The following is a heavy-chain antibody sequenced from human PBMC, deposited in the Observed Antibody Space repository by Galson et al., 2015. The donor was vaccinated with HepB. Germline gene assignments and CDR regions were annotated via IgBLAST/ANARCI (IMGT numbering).Heavy chain of an antibody. D-gene: IGHD3-22*01. Sequence: SLRLSCAVSGFTLGDHFMDWVRQAPGKGLEWVGRTRDKGRSYTTEYAASVKGRFTISRDDSKNSLYLQMNSLKTEDTAVYYCARGLVISDYYGIGGHWGQGTLVTVSS. CDR2: TRDKGRSYTT. CDR1: GFTLGDHF. V-gene: IGHV3-72*01. CDR3: ARGLVISDYYGIGGH. J-gene: IGHJ4*02.